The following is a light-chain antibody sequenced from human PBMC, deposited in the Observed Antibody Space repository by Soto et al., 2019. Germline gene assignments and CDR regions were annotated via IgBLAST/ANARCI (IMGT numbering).Light chain of an antibody. V-gene: IGKV1-39*01. Sequence: GTITCRSSHSISTYLILYHQRPGKDPDLLVYAASSLQSGVPSSFSSSGSWRDSTLTISGLQPDIFADYYFRHIYCSPNTFGQQTRREIK. CDR2: AAS. CDR1: HSISTY. J-gene: IGKJ5*01. CDR3: RHIYCSPNT.